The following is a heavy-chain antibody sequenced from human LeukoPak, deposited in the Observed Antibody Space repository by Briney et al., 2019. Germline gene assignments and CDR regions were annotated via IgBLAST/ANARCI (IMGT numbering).Heavy chain of an antibody. V-gene: IGHV3-30*04. J-gene: IGHJ4*02. CDR3: ARDKHIVVVTAIRQYYFDY. Sequence: GGSLRLSCAASGFTFSSYAMHWVRQAPGKGLEWVAVISYDGSNKYYADSVKGRFTISRDNSKNTLYLQMNSLRAEDTAVYYCARDKHIVVVTAIRQYYFDYWGQRTLVTVSS. CDR2: ISYDGSNK. CDR1: GFTFSSYA. D-gene: IGHD2-21*02.